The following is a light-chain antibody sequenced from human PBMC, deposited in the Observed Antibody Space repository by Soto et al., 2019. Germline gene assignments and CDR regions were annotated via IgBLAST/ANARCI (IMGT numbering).Light chain of an antibody. Sequence: EIVLTQSPATLSLPPGERATLSCRASQSVSSYLTWYQQKPGQAPSLLIYDASNRASGIPARFSGSGSGTDFTLTISSLEPEDFAVYYCQQRSNWLWTFGQGTKVEIK. CDR3: QQRSNWLWT. CDR2: DAS. J-gene: IGKJ1*01. V-gene: IGKV3-11*01. CDR1: QSVSSY.